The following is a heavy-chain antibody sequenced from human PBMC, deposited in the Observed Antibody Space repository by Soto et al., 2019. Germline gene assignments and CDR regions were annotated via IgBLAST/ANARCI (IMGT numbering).Heavy chain of an antibody. CDR1: GFTFSSYA. CDR2: ISGSGGST. CDR3: AKSPSGYSYDYYFDY. J-gene: IGHJ4*02. D-gene: IGHD5-18*01. Sequence: PVGSLRLSCAASGFTFSSYAMSWVRQAPGKGLEWVSAISGSGGSTYYADSVKGRFTISRDNSKNTLYLQMNSLRAEDTAVYYCAKSPSGYSYDYYFDYWGQGTLVTAPQ. V-gene: IGHV3-23*01.